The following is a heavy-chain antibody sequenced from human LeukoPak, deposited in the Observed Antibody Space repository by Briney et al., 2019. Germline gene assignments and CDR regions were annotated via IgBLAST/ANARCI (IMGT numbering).Heavy chain of an antibody. D-gene: IGHD6-19*01. CDR1: GFTFSSYA. CDR2: VSGSGGST. V-gene: IGHV3-23*01. J-gene: IGHJ4*02. Sequence: GGSLRLSCAASGFTFSSYAMSWVRQAPGKGLEWVSAVSGSGGSTYYADSVKGRFTISRDNSKNTLYLQMNSLRAEDTAVYYCAKDLYSSGWYAFFDYWGQGTLVAVSS. CDR3: AKDLYSSGWYAFFDY.